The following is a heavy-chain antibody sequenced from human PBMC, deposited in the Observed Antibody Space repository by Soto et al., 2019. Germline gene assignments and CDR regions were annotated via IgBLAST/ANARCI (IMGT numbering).Heavy chain of an antibody. CDR2: IYCSGNT. V-gene: IGHV4-30-4*01. CDR1: GGSISSCYYY. CDR3: ARGREFDY. J-gene: IGHJ4*02. Sequence: PSETLSLTCSVSGGSISSCYYYWSWIRQPPGKGLEWIGNIYCSGNTYYNPSLKSRLIISIDTSKNQFSLKLSSVTAADTAVYYCARGREFDYWSQGTLVTVSS.